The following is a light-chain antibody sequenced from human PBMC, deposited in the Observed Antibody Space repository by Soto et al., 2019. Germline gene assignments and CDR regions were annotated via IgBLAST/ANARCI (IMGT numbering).Light chain of an antibody. Sequence: SVLTQPASVYGSPGQSITISCTGTSSDVGSYNLVSWYQQHPGKAPKLMIYEVSKRPSGVSNRFSGSKSGNTASLTISGLQAEDEADYYCCSYAGSSYVFGTGTKVTVL. CDR2: EVS. J-gene: IGLJ1*01. CDR1: SSDVGSYNL. V-gene: IGLV2-23*02. CDR3: CSYAGSSYV.